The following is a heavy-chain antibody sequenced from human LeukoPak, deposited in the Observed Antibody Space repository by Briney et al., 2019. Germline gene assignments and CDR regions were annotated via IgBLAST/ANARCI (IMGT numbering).Heavy chain of an antibody. J-gene: IGHJ4*02. D-gene: IGHD5-18*01. CDR3: ARQDEYNYGFDF. Sequence: PSETLSLTCTVSGASISSSGYFWGWVRQPPGKGLEWIVSIYYAGSPYYNPSLKSRVTLSADRSKNQFSLKLTSVTAADTAVYYCARQDEYNYGFDFWGQGTLVTVSS. CDR1: GASISSSGYF. V-gene: IGHV4-39*01. CDR2: IYYAGSP.